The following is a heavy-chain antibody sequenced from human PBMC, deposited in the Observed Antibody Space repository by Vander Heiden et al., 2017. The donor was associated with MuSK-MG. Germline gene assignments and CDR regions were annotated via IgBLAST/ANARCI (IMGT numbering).Heavy chain of an antibody. J-gene: IGHJ4*02. CDR3: AGHGRTKLRGNGPIVGAIDY. CDR2: IYPGDSDT. Sequence: PGKGLEWMGIIYPGDSDTRYSPSFQGQVTISADKSISTAYLQWSSLKASDTAMYYCAGHGRTKLRGNGPIVGAIDYWGQGTLVTVSS. D-gene: IGHD1-26*01. V-gene: IGHV5-51*01.